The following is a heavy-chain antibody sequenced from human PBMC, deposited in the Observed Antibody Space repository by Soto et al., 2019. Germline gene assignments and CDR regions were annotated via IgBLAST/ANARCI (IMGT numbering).Heavy chain of an antibody. CDR2: ISSSSSYI. D-gene: IGHD4-17*01. Sequence: RLSCAASGFTFSSYSMNWVRQAPGKGLEWVSSISSSSSYIYYADSVKGRFTISRDNAKNSLYLQMNSLRAEDTAVYYCASDSTTVVTPNFDYWGQGTLVTVSS. CDR3: ASDSTTVVTPNFDY. J-gene: IGHJ4*02. CDR1: GFTFSSYS. V-gene: IGHV3-21*01.